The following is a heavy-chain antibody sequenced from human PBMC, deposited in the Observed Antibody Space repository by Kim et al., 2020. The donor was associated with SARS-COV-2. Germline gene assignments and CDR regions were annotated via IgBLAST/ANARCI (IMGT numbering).Heavy chain of an antibody. J-gene: IGHJ5*02. V-gene: IGHV3-9*01. CDR3: AKDSIAAAAFGWFDP. Sequence: DSVQGRITISRDNAKNSLYLQMNSLRAEDTALYYCAKDSIAAAAFGWFDPWGQGTLVTVSS. D-gene: IGHD6-13*01.